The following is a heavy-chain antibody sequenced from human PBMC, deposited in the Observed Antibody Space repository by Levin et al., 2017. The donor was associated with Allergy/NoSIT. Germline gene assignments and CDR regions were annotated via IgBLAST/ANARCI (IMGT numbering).Heavy chain of an antibody. V-gene: IGHV3-11*05. D-gene: IGHD6-13*01. J-gene: IGHJ4*02. CDR3: ARVLRDGYSSSWYVDY. CDR1: GFTFSDYY. Sequence: GESLKISCAASGFTFSDYYMSWIRQAPGKGLEWVSYISSSSSYTNYADSVKGRFTISRDNAKNSLYLQMNSLRAEDTAVYYCARVLRDGYSSSWYVDYWGQGTLVTVSS. CDR2: ISSSSSYT.